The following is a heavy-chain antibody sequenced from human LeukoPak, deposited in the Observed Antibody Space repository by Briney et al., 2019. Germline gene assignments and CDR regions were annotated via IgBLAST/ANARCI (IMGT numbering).Heavy chain of an antibody. CDR3: ARRGFGGYYFDY. CDR2: ISSSSSYI. J-gene: IGHJ4*02. D-gene: IGHD3-16*01. V-gene: IGHV3-21*01. Sequence: PGGSLRLSCAASGFTFSSYSMNWVRQAPGKGLEWVSSISSSSSYIYYADSVKGRFTIPRDNAKNSLYLQMNSLRAEDTAVYYCARRGFGGYYFDYWGQGTLVTVSS. CDR1: GFTFSSYS.